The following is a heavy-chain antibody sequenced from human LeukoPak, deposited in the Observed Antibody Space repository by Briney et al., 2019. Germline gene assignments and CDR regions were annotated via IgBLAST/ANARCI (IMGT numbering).Heavy chain of an antibody. CDR3: TRGRGGTA. Sequence: GGSLRLSCAVSGFTFNSYGMNWVRQAPGKGLEWISYIRSSRNAISYADSVRGRFTISRDNAKNSLYLQMNSLRDEDTAVYYCTRGRGGTAWGQGTLVTVSS. V-gene: IGHV3-48*02. D-gene: IGHD3/OR15-3a*01. CDR2: IRSSRNAI. CDR1: GFTFNSYG. J-gene: IGHJ5*02.